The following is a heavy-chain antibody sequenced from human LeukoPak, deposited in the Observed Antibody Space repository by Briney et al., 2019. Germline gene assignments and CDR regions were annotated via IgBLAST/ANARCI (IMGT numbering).Heavy chain of an antibody. J-gene: IGHJ4*02. CDR2: IWYDGSNK. CDR1: GFTFSSYG. CDR3: AKDSYSSSWPEHFDY. V-gene: IGHV3-33*06. D-gene: IGHD6-13*01. Sequence: GGSLRLSCAASGFTFSSYGMHWVRQAPGKGLEWVAVIWYDGSNKYYADSVKGRFTISRGNSKNTLYLQMNSLRAEDTAVYYCAKDSYSSSWPEHFDYWGQGTLVTVSS.